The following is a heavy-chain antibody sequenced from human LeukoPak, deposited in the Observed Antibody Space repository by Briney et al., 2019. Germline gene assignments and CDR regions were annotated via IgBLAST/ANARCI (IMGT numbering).Heavy chain of an antibody. CDR1: GFTFSSYS. CDR3: ARDYGDYALPYYFDY. D-gene: IGHD4-17*01. V-gene: IGHV3-48*02. CDR2: ISSSSSTI. J-gene: IGHJ4*02. Sequence: GGSLRLSCAASGFTFSSYSMTWVHQAPGKGLEWVSYISSSSSTIYYADSVKGRFTISRDNAKNSLYLQMNSLRDEDTAVYYCARDYGDYALPYYFDYWGQGTLVTVSS.